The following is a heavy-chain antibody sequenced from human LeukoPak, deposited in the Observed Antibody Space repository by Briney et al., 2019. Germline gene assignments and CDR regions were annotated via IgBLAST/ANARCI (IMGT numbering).Heavy chain of an antibody. CDR1: GFTFDDYG. D-gene: IGHD6-13*01. CDR3: ARDRHSSSWFQYYYYGMDV. V-gene: IGHV3-20*04. CDR2: INWNGGST. Sequence: PGGSLRLSCAASGFTFDDYGMSWVRQAPGKGLEWVSGINWNGGSTGYADSVKGRFTISRDNAKNSLYLQMNSLRAEDTAVYYCARDRHSSSWFQYYYYGMDVWGQGTTVSVSS. J-gene: IGHJ6*02.